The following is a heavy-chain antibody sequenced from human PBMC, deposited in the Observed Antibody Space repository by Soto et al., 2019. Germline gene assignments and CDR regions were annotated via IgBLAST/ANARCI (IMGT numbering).Heavy chain of an antibody. J-gene: IGHJ6*02. V-gene: IGHV4-34*01. CDR2: INHSGST. D-gene: IGHD2-2*01. CDR1: GGYVGVYD. Sequence: TSETRSRTCSVYGGYVGVYDWSWIVQTPGKGLEWIGEINHSGSTNYNPSLKSRVTISVDTSKNQFSLKLSSVTAADTAVYYCARGRGCSSTSCLYYYYYYGMDVWGQGTTVTVSS. CDR3: ARGRGCSSTSCLYYYYYYGMDV.